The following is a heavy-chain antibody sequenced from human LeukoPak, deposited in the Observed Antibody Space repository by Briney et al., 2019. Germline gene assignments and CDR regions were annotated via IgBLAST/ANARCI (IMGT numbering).Heavy chain of an antibody. CDR1: GFTFSIYA. CDR3: AKDTQNREFDY. CDR2: ISGIGTNT. Sequence: GGSLRLSCAASGFTFSIYAMSWVRQAPGKGLEWVSAISGIGTNTFYADSVKGRFTISRDNSKNTLDLQMNSLRAEDTAMYYCAKDTQNREFDYWGQGTLVTVSS. V-gene: IGHV3-23*01. J-gene: IGHJ4*02.